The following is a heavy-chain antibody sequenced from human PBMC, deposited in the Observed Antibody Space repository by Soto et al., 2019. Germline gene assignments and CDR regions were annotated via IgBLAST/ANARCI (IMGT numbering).Heavy chain of an antibody. CDR3: ARDPPTPLSPITILTGYSGIPDV. D-gene: IGHD3-9*01. CDR2: ISYDGSNK. J-gene: IGHJ6*02. CDR1: GFTFSSYA. Sequence: PGGSLRLSCAASGFTFSSYAMHWVRQAPGKGLEWVAVISYDGSNKYYADSVKGRFTISRDNSKNTLYLQMNSLRAEDTAVYYCARDPPTPLSPITILTGYSGIPDVWGQGTTVTVSS. V-gene: IGHV3-30-3*01.